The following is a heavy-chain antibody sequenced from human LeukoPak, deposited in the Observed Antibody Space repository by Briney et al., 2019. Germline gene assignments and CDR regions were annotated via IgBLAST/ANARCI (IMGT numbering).Heavy chain of an antibody. CDR3: ASSYGDYLDLPYYYMDV. D-gene: IGHD4-17*01. Sequence: GASVKVSCKASGGTFSSYAISWVRQAPGQGLEWMGGIIPIFGTANYAQKFQGRVTITADESTSTAYMELSSLRSEDTAVYYCASSYGDYLDLPYYYMDVWGKGTTVTISS. J-gene: IGHJ6*03. CDR1: GGTFSSYA. V-gene: IGHV1-69*13. CDR2: IIPIFGTA.